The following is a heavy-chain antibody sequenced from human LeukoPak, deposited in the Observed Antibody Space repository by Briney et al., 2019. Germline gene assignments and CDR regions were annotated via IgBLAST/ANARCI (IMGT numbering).Heavy chain of an antibody. D-gene: IGHD2-15*01. J-gene: IGHJ3*02. CDR2: ISGSGDST. Sequence: GGSLRLSCAASGFTFSTYAVNWVRQAPGKGLEWVSTISGSGDSTYYADSVKGRFTISRDNAKNSLYLQMNSLRAEDTAVYYCARARGRDAFDIWGQGAMVTVSS. CDR3: ARARGRDAFDI. CDR1: GFTFSTYA. V-gene: IGHV3-23*01.